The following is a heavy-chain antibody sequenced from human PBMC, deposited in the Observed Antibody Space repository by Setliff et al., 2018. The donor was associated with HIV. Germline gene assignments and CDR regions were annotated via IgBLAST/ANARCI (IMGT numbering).Heavy chain of an antibody. D-gene: IGHD3-16*01. Sequence: PSETLSLTCSVSGYSLSSGFYWGWIRQAPGKGLEWIANIYHSGNTYNNPYLKSRVTMSLDTSKNQVSLRLTSVTAADTAIYYCARRTIWGDAFDVWGQGTMVT. V-gene: IGHV4-38-2*01. CDR1: GYSLSSGFY. J-gene: IGHJ3*01. CDR2: IYHSGNT. CDR3: ARRTIWGDAFDV.